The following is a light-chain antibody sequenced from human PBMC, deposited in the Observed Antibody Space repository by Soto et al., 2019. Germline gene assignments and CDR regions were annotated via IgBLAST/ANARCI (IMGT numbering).Light chain of an antibody. J-gene: IGLJ1*01. Sequence: QSALTQPPSASGSPGQSVTISCTGTNSDVGGYNYVSWCQQYPGKAPRLIIYEVSERPSGVPDRFSGSKSGNTASLTVSGLQTADEADYYCSSYAGSNWYVFGTGTKLTVL. CDR3: SSYAGSNWYV. CDR1: NSDVGGYNY. V-gene: IGLV2-8*01. CDR2: EVS.